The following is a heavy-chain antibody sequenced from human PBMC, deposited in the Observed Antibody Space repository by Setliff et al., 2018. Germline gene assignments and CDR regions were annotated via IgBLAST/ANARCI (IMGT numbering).Heavy chain of an antibody. Sequence: SETLSLTCAVSGYSISSDYYWGWIRQPPGKGLEWIGSMYHSGSTYYNPSLKSRVTISVDTSKNQFSLKLNYVTAADTAVYYCARALGYCSRTSCYSDAFDIWGQGTMVTVSS. J-gene: IGHJ3*02. CDR1: GYSISSDYY. D-gene: IGHD2-2*01. V-gene: IGHV4-38-2*01. CDR2: MYHSGST. CDR3: ARALGYCSRTSCYSDAFDI.